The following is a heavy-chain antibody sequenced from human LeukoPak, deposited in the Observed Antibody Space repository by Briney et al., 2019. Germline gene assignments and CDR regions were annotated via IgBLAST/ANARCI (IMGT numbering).Heavy chain of an antibody. J-gene: IGHJ6*03. CDR2: ISSSGSTI. CDR3: ARVSINYYYYSMDV. CDR1: GFIFSDYY. Sequence: GGSLRLSCAASGFIFSDYYMSWIRQAPGKGLEWVSYISSSGSTIYYADSVKGRFTISRDNAKNSLYLQMNSLRAEDTALYYCARVSINYYYYSMDVWGKGTTVTVSS. D-gene: IGHD2/OR15-2a*01. V-gene: IGHV3-11*01.